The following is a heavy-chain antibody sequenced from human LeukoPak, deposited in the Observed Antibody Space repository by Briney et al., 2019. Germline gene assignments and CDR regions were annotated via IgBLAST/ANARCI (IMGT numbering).Heavy chain of an antibody. Sequence: PGGSLRLSCAASGFTISSYAMSWVRQAPGKGLEWVSVISGSGGSTYYADSVKGRFTISRDNSKNTLYLQMNSLRAEDTAVYYCAKDLNSLGARPHDYWGQGTLVTVSS. V-gene: IGHV3-23*01. D-gene: IGHD6-6*01. CDR1: GFTISSYA. CDR2: ISGSGGST. CDR3: AKDLNSLGARPHDY. J-gene: IGHJ4*02.